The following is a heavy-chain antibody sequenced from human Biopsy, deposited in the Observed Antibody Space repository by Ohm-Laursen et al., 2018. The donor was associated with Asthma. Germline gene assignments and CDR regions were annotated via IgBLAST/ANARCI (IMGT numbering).Heavy chain of an antibody. CDR1: RFTYE. V-gene: IGHV3-30*19. Sequence: SLRLSCSASRFTYEMHWVRQAPGKGLEWVAVISYDGSSIYYADSVKGRFTISRDNSKNTLSLQMNSLTAEDTAVYYCAREGVAGTHIEDWGQGTLVTVS. CDR2: ISYDGSSI. J-gene: IGHJ4*02. D-gene: IGHD6-19*01. CDR3: AREGVAGTHIED.